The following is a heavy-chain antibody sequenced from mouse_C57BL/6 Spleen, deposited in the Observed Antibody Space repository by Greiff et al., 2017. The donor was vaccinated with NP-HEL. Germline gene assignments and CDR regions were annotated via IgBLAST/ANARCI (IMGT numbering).Heavy chain of an antibody. V-gene: IGHV1-80*01. CDR2: IYPGDGDT. D-gene: IGHD2-4*01. CDR1: GYAFSSYW. CDR3: ARRRYYDYDEGMDY. Sequence: QVQLQQSGAELVKPGASVKISCKASGYAFSSYWLNWVKQRPGTGLEWIGQIYPGDGDTNYNGKFKGQTTLTADKSSSTAYMQLSSLTSEDSAVDFCARRRYYDYDEGMDYWGQGTSVTVSS. J-gene: IGHJ4*01.